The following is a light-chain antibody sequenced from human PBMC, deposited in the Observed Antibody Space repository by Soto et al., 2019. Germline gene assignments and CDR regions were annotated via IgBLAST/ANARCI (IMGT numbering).Light chain of an antibody. Sequence: QSVLTQAPSVSGTPGQRVTISCSGSSSNIGSNSVSWYQQVPGTAPKVLIYSNVQRPSGVPDRFSGSKSGTSASLAIGGLQSEDEADYYCAALDGSLNGWVFGGGTKLTVL. J-gene: IGLJ3*02. CDR2: SNV. V-gene: IGLV1-44*01. CDR1: SSNIGSNS. CDR3: AALDGSLNGWV.